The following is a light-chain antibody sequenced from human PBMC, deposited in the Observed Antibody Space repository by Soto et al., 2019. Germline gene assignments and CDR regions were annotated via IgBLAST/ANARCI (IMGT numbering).Light chain of an antibody. CDR1: QSVSSSY. CDR2: GAS. J-gene: IGKJ1*01. V-gene: IGKV3-20*01. Sequence: EIVLTQSPFTLSLSPGEIATLSFMASQSVSSSYLAWYQQKRGQAPRLLIYGASSRATGIPDRFSGSGSGTDFTLTISRLEPEDFAVYYCQQYGSSRWTFGQGTKVDIK. CDR3: QQYGSSRWT.